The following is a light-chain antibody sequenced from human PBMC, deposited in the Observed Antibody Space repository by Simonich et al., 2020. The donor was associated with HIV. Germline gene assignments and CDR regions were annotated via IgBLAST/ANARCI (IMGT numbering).Light chain of an antibody. J-gene: IGKJ1*01. Sequence: EIVLTQSPATLSLSPGERATLSCRASQSVSSYLAWYQQKPGQAPRLLIYDASNRATGIPARFSGSGSGTEFTLTISSLQSEDFAVYYCQQYNKWPPWTFGQGTKVEI. CDR2: DAS. CDR1: QSVSSY. CDR3: QQYNKWPPWT. V-gene: IGKV3-15*01.